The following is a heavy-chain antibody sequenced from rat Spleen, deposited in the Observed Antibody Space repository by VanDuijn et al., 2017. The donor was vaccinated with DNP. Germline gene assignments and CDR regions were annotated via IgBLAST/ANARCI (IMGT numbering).Heavy chain of an antibody. CDR1: DYSITSNY. D-gene: IGHD1-11*01. CDR3: AKGPNYGGYIYSWYFDF. CDR2: ISYSGST. V-gene: IGHV3-1*01. J-gene: IGHJ1*01. Sequence: EVQLQESGPGLVKPSQSLSLTCSVTDYSITSNYWGWIRKFPGNKMEWIGHISYSGSTSYNPSLKSRISITRDTSKNQFFLQLNSVTTEDTAIYHCAKGPNYGGYIYSWYFDFWGPGTMVTVSS.